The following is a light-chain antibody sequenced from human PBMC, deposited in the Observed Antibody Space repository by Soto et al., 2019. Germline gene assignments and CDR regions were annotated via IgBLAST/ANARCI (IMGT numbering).Light chain of an antibody. CDR2: AAS. CDR1: QSISFY. Sequence: DIQMTQSPSSVSASVGDRVTITCRASQSISFYLNWYQQKPGKAHKVLIYAASNLQSGVPSRFSGSGSGTDFTLTISSLQPEDFATYYCQQSYSIPITFGQGTRLEI. V-gene: IGKV1-39*01. J-gene: IGKJ5*01. CDR3: QQSYSIPIT.